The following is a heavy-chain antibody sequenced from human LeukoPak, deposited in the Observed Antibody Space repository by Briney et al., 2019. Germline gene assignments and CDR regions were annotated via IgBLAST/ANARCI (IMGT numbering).Heavy chain of an antibody. CDR1: GFTFSSYS. D-gene: IGHD6-13*01. V-gene: IGHV3-21*01. CDR2: ISSSSSYI. J-gene: IGHJ1*01. CDR3: ARDWPTIAAAGTIPAYFHH. Sequence: GKSLRLSYAASGFTFSSYSMNGLRQAPGKGLEWVSSISSSSSYIYYADSVKGRFTISRDNAKNSLYLQMNSLRAEDTAVYYCARDWPTIAAAGTIPAYFHHWGQGTLVTVSS.